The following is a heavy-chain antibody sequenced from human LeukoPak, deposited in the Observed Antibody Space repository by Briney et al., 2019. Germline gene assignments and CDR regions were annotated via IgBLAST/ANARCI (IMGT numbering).Heavy chain of an antibody. D-gene: IGHD4-23*01. CDR1: AFTFSNYW. CDR3: ARDRGYSTFDY. V-gene: IGHV3-7*01. CDR2: VKEDGSEI. J-gene: IGHJ4*02. Sequence: GGSLRLSCAASAFTFSNYWMSWVRQAPGKGLEWVANVKEDGSEISYVDSVKGRFTISRDNAKNSLYLQMNSLRVDDTAVYYCARDRGYSTFDYWGQGTLVTVSS.